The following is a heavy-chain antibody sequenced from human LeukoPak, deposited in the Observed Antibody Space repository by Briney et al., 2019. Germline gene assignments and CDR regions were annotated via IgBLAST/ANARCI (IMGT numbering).Heavy chain of an antibody. CDR3: ARTLIEYSVSSCYFDY. D-gene: IGHD6-6*01. Sequence: PGGSLRLSCAASGFTFSTYAMQWVRQAPGKGLEWVAVISYDGSNKKYADSVKGRFTISRDNSKNTLYLQMNSLRAEDTAVYYCARTLIEYSVSSCYFDYWGQGTLVTVSS. J-gene: IGHJ4*02. CDR2: ISYDGSNK. CDR1: GFTFSTYA. V-gene: IGHV3-30*04.